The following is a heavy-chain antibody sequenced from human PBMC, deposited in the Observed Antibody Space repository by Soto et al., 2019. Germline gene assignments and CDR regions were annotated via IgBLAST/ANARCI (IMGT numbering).Heavy chain of an antibody. CDR3: AKDLVGYVSSSDDAFDI. CDR2: ISWNSGSI. J-gene: IGHJ3*02. Sequence: EVQLVESGGGLVQPGRSLRLSCAASGFTFDDYAMHWVRQAPGKGLEWVSGISWNSGSIGYADSVKGRFTISRDNAKNSLHLQMNSLRPEDTALYYCAKDLVGYVSSSDDAFDIWGQGTIVTVSS. CDR1: GFTFDDYA. D-gene: IGHD6-6*01. V-gene: IGHV3-9*01.